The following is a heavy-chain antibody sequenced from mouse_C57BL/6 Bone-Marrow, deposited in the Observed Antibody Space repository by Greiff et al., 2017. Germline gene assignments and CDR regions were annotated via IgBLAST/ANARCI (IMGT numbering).Heavy chain of an antibody. J-gene: IGHJ1*03. CDR1: GYTFTSYW. CDR2: IYPGSGST. Sequence: VQLQQSGAELVKPGASVKMSCKASGYTFTSYWITWVKQRPGQGLEWIGDIYPGSGSTNYNVKFKSKATLTVDTSSSTAYMQLSSLTSEDSAVYYCASYYYGSSSVDVWGTGTTVTVSS. V-gene: IGHV1-55*01. CDR3: ASYYYGSSSVDV. D-gene: IGHD1-1*01.